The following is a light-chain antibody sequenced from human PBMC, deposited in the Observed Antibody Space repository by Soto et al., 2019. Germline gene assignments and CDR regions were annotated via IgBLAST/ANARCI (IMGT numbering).Light chain of an antibody. V-gene: IGKV1-27*01. CDR3: QKYNSAPLT. CDR2: ATS. CDR1: QGIAPY. Sequence: DVEMTSAPAFLSTIVGDRVTITCRASQGIAPYLAWFQQKPGKVPKLLIYATSTLQSGVPSRFSGSGSGTDFTLTINSLQPEDVGTYYCQKYNSAPLTFGGGTKVAIK. J-gene: IGKJ4*01.